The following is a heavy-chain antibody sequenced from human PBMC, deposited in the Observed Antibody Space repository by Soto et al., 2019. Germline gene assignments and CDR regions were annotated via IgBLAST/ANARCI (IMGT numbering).Heavy chain of an antibody. D-gene: IGHD3-16*01. V-gene: IGHV1-46*03. CDR3: ARSDMGGDGALDV. Sequence: QVQLMQSGAEVKQPGASVKVSCKASGYTFTNYYMHWVRQVPGQGLEWMGIINPSGGGPAHAQNFRGRLTTTSDTSTTTIYMKLNSLRSEDTAVYFFARSDMGGDGALDVWGQGTMVTVSS. J-gene: IGHJ3*01. CDR2: INPSGGGP. CDR1: GYTFTNYY.